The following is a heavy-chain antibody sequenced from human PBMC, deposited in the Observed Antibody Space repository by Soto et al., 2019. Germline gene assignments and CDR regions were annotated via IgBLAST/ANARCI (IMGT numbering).Heavy chain of an antibody. V-gene: IGHV4-31*03. D-gene: IGHD2-15*01. Sequence: QVQLQESGPGLVKPSQTLSLTCTVSGGSMNSGGYCWNWIRQPPGEGLEWIGCISYGGTTSYNPSLKSRVTISVDTSKNQFSLKLSSVTAADTAVYYCSRGILVWGQGTLITVSS. CDR2: ISYGGTT. CDR3: SRGILV. CDR1: GGSMNSGGYC. J-gene: IGHJ4*02.